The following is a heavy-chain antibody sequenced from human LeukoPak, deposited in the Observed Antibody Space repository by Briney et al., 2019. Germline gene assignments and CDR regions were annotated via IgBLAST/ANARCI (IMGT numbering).Heavy chain of an antibody. CDR1: GGSISSYY. D-gene: IGHD6-19*01. Sequence: SETLSLTCTVSGGSISSYYWSWIRQPPGKGLEWIGYIYYSGSTNYNPSLKSRVTVSVDKSMNHFSLKLSSVTAADTAVYYCARRSSGWYSDYWGQGTLVTVSS. V-gene: IGHV4-59*12. J-gene: IGHJ4*02. CDR3: ARRSSGWYSDY. CDR2: IYYSGST.